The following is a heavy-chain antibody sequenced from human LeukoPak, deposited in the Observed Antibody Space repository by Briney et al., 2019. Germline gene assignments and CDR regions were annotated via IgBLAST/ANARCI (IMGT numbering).Heavy chain of an antibody. CDR2: INPKSGAA. CDR3: ARGAEAETSPLDF. D-gene: IGHD6-13*01. Sequence: ASVTVSCKASGYIFSDYYMHWVRQAPGQGLEWLGWINPKSGAADYAQQFRGRVIMTRDTSINTDYMEMKRVTSDDTALYFCARGAEAETSPLDFWGQGTLVIVS. V-gene: IGHV1-2*02. J-gene: IGHJ4*02. CDR1: GYIFSDYY.